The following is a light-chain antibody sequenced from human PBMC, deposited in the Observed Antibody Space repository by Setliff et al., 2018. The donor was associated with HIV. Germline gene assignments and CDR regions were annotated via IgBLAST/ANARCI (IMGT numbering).Light chain of an antibody. CDR3: SSYASSSTLPYV. J-gene: IGLJ1*01. V-gene: IGLV2-14*03. CDR1: SSDVGGYNY. Sequence: QSVLTQPASVSGSPGQSITISCPGTSSDVGGYNYVSWSHQHPAKAPNLMIYDVSNRPSGVSNRFSGSKSGNTASLTISGLQAEDEANYYCSSYASSSTLPYVFGTGTKVTVL. CDR2: DVS.